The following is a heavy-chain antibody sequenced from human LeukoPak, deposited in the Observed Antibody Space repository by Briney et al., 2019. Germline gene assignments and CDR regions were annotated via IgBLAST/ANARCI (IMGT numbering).Heavy chain of an antibody. V-gene: IGHV3-66*01. J-gene: IGHJ4*02. CDR3: ARDIPFGVYQGATHFDY. Sequence: PGGSLRPSCAASGFTVSSNYMSWVRQAPGKGLEWVSVIYSGGSTYYADSVKGRFTISRDNSKNTLYLQMNSLRAEDTAVYYCARDIPFGVYQGATHFDYWGQGTLVTVSS. CDR1: GFTVSSNY. CDR2: IYSGGST. D-gene: IGHD3-16*01.